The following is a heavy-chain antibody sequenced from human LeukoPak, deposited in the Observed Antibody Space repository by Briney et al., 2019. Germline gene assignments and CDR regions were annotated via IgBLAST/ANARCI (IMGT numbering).Heavy chain of an antibody. CDR2: ISSSDSTI. CDR3: ARTIEMATISYFDY. Sequence: GGSLRLSCAASGFTFSSYEMNWVRQAPGKGLEWVSYISSSDSTIYYADSVKGRFTISRDNAKNSLYLQMNSLRAGDTAVYYCARTIEMATISYFDYWGQGTLVTVSS. D-gene: IGHD5-24*01. J-gene: IGHJ4*02. CDR1: GFTFSSYE. V-gene: IGHV3-48*03.